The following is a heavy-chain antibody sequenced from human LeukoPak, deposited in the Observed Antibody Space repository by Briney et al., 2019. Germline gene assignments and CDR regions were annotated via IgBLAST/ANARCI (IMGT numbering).Heavy chain of an antibody. CDR2: IYYGGNT. D-gene: IGHD6-19*01. CDR3: ARAVSGRFDY. V-gene: IGHV4-59*01. CDR1: GDSISTYY. Sequence: SETLSLTCTVSGDSISTYYWSWVRQPPGKGLEWIGYIYYGGNTNYNPSLKSRVTISVDTSKNQFSLKLSSVTAVDTAVYYCARAVSGRFDYWGQGTLVTVSS. J-gene: IGHJ4*02.